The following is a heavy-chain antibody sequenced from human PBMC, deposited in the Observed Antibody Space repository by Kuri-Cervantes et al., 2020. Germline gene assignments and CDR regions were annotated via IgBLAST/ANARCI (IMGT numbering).Heavy chain of an antibody. D-gene: IGHD3-10*01. CDR2: ISGSGGST. Sequence: GGSLRLSCAASGFTFSSYAMSWVRQAPGKGLEWVSAISGSGGSTYYADSVKGRFTISRDNSKNTLYLQMNSLGAEDTAVYYCAKDRTMLRDMDVWGQGTTVTVSS. CDR3: AKDRTMLRDMDV. CDR1: GFTFSSYA. J-gene: IGHJ6*02. V-gene: IGHV3-23*01.